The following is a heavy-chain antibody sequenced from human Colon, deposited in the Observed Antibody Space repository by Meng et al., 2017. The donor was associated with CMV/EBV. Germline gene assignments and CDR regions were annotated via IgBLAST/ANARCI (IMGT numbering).Heavy chain of an antibody. CDR3: ARELYSNYALGQPQVPSFDY. D-gene: IGHD4-11*01. CDR1: GFTFSDYY. V-gene: IGHV3-11*04. CDR2: IVGSGGSTI. Sequence: GESLKISCAASGFTFSDYYMSWVRQAPGKGLEWVSYIVGSGGSTIYYADSVKGRFTISRDNAKNSLYLQMNSLRAEDTAVYYCARELYSNYALGQPQVPSFDYWGQGTLVTVSS. J-gene: IGHJ4*02.